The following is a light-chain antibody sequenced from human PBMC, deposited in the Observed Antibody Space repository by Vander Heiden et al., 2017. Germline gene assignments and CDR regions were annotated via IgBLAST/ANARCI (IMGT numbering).Light chain of an antibody. J-gene: IGLJ1*01. CDR2: DVS. Sequence: QAALTQPASGSESPGQSITFSGTGTRRDFGGYNYVSWYQQHPGKAPKLMIYDVSNRPSGVSNRFSGSKSGNTASLTISGLQAEDEADYYCSSYTSSSTYVFGTGTKVTVL. CDR1: RRDFGGYNY. V-gene: IGLV2-14*01. CDR3: SSYTSSSTYV.